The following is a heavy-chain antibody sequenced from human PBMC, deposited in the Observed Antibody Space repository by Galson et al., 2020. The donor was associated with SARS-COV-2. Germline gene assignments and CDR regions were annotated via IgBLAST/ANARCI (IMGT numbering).Heavy chain of an antibody. D-gene: IGHD2-2*01. J-gene: IGHJ5*02. CDR2: INPNIDKT. CDR1: GYTFNTYD. CDR3: VRVVPGPYNRFDP. Sequence: ASVKVSCKASGYTFNTYDINWVRQAPGQGLEWMGWINPNIDKTGYPQKFQGRITMTRDTSKSTAYMELSSLRPDDTAVYYCVRVVPGPYNRFDPWGQGTLVTVSS. V-gene: IGHV1-8*01.